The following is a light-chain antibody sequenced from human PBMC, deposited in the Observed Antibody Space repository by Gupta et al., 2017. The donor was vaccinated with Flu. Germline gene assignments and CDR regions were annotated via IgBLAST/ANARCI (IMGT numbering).Light chain of an antibody. V-gene: IGLV3-19*01. CDR1: SLRSYY. CDR2: GKN. Sequence: SSELTQDPAVSVDLGERVKITCQGDSLRSYYASWYQQKPGQAPVLVISGKNNRPSGIPDRFSGSSSGNTASLTITGAQAEDEADYYCTSRDRSGAQYVFGTGTTVTVL. J-gene: IGLJ1*01. CDR3: TSRDRSGAQYV.